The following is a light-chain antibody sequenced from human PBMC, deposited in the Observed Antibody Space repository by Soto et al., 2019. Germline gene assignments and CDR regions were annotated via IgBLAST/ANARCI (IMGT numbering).Light chain of an antibody. Sequence: DIQMTQSPSSLSASVGDRVTITCRASQSISTYLHWYQQKPGRAPELLIYSASSLQSGVPSRFSGSGSGTDFTLTISSLKPEDFATYYCQQSYSIPRTFGHGTQV. J-gene: IGKJ1*01. CDR1: QSISTY. CDR3: QQSYSIPRT. CDR2: SAS. V-gene: IGKV1-39*01.